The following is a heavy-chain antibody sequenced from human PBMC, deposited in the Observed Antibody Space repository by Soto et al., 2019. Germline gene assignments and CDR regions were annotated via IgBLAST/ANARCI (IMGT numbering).Heavy chain of an antibody. D-gene: IGHD3-22*01. CDR2: INHSGST. CDR1: GGSFSGYY. Sequence: KPSETLSLTCAVYGGSFSGYYWSWIRQPPGKGLEWIGEINHSGSTNYNPSLKSRVTISVDTSKNQFSLKLSSVTAADTAVYYCARSLDYYYDSRVALAYWGQGTLVTVPS. CDR3: ARSLDYYYDSRVALAY. J-gene: IGHJ4*02. V-gene: IGHV4-34*01.